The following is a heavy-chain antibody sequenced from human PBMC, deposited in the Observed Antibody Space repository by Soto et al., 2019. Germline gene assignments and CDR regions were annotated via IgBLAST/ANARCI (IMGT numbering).Heavy chain of an antibody. CDR3: AGDLKNNGNSLRGFDH. Sequence: XFTFXTYXLXXXXXXXGXGLDWVSYISSGSHTIYYADSVKGRFTISRDNADNSLFLQMNSLRVEDTAVYYCAGDLKNNGNSLRGFDHWGQATLVTVPS. J-gene: IGHJ4*02. CDR1: XFTFXTYX. V-gene: IGHV3-48*01. D-gene: IGHD4-17*01. CDR2: ISSGSHTI.